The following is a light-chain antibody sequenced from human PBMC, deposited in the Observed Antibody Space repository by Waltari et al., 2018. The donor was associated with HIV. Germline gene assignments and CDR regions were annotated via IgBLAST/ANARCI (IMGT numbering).Light chain of an antibody. Sequence: SYELPQPPSVSVSPCQPATITFPGDPLSGPYASLYQPKPGQAPVAIIYKDTERPSGIPERFSGSSSGTTVTLIISEAQTEDEADYYCQSADSSGGFRVFGGGTRLSVL. CDR1: PLSGPY. CDR2: KDT. J-gene: IGLJ3*02. CDR3: QSADSSGGFRV. V-gene: IGLV3-25*03.